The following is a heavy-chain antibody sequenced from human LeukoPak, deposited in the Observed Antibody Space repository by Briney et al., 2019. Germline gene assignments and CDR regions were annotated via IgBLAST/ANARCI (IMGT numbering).Heavy chain of an antibody. Sequence: PGGSLRLSCAASGFTVSSNYMSWVRQAPGKGLEWVSVIYSGGSTYYADSVKGRFTISRDNSKNTLYLQMNSLRAEDTAVYYCAKDTRRYYDFWSGYGNMDVWGKGTTVTVSS. CDR1: GFTVSSNY. CDR2: IYSGGST. V-gene: IGHV3-66*01. J-gene: IGHJ6*03. D-gene: IGHD3-3*01. CDR3: AKDTRRYYDFWSGYGNMDV.